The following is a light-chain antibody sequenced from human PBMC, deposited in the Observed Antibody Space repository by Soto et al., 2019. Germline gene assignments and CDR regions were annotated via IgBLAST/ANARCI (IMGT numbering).Light chain of an antibody. V-gene: IGKV3-20*01. CDR3: QQYGSSPWP. J-gene: IGKJ1*01. Sequence: EIVLTQSPGTLSLSPGERATLFCRASRNINGNYLGWYQLKRGQAPRLLIYGTSTRATGIPDRFSGSGSGTDFTLTISRLEPEDFAVYYCQQYGSSPWPFGQGTRWIS. CDR1: RNINGNY. CDR2: GTS.